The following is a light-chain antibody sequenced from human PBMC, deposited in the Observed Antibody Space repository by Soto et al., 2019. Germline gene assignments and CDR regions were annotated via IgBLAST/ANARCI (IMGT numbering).Light chain of an antibody. CDR2: GAS. V-gene: IGKV3-15*01. CDR3: QQYNNWPPLT. Sequence: EIVMTQSPATLSVSPGEIAILSCRASKSGSNNLAWYQQKPGQAPRLLIYGASTRATGIPARFSGSGYGTEFTLSISSLQSEDFAISYCQQYNNWPPLTFGGGTKVESK. J-gene: IGKJ4*01. CDR1: KSGSNN.